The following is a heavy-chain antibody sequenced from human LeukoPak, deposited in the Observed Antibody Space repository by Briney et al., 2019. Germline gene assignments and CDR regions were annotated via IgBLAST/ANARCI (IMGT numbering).Heavy chain of an antibody. Sequence: PGGSLRLSCAASGFTFSSYYMSWVRQTPEKGLEWVANINQDGYKIYYVDSVKGRITVSRDNAKNSLYLQMNSLRVEDTAIYYCARDPTFNGGYWGQGTLVTVSS. J-gene: IGHJ4*02. CDR3: ARDPTFNGGY. D-gene: IGHD2-8*01. CDR2: INQDGYKI. CDR1: GFTFSSYY. V-gene: IGHV3-7*01.